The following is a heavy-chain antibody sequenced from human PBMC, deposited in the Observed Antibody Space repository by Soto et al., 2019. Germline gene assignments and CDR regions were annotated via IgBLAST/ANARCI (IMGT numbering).Heavy chain of an antibody. D-gene: IGHD2-8*01. CDR1: GYAFTSYG. Sequence: ASVKVSCKASGYAFTSYGYAWVRQAPGQGLEWMGWISAYNGDTNYAQKFQDRVTLTTDTSTTTVHMELRNLGSDDTAVYYCARSGAYCTSITCLFDSFWGLGTLLTVSS. V-gene: IGHV1-18*01. J-gene: IGHJ4*02. CDR2: ISAYNGDT. CDR3: ARSGAYCTSITCLFDSF.